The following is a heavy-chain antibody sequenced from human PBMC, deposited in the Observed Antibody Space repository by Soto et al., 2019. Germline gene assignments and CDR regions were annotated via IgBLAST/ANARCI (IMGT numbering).Heavy chain of an antibody. J-gene: IGHJ3*02. CDR2: VYYSGTT. CDR3: ARGLNWGGSAIEI. V-gene: IGHV4-59*01. D-gene: IGHD3-16*01. CDR1: GGSIYSYY. Sequence: QVQLQASGPGLVKPSETLSLTCTVSGGSIYSYYWSWIRQPPGKEPEWIGYVYYSGTTHYNPSLKSRVTIAVDMANNQLSLRLTSVTAADRAVYYWARGLNWGGSAIEIWGQGTIVTVSS.